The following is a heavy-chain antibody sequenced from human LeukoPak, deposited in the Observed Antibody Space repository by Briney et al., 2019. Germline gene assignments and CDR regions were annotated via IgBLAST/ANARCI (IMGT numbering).Heavy chain of an antibody. CDR3: VRENQLLFYGAVIDQ. D-gene: IGHD2-21*01. Sequence: SETLSLTCSVSGASITGYRWSWIRQSAVKGLEWLGRLSVNGETTYNPSLSSRVTISRDTSKSQFSLSLRSVTVADTGVYYCVRENQLLFYGAVIDQWGQGTLVAVSP. J-gene: IGHJ4*02. CDR1: GASITGYR. V-gene: IGHV4-4*07. CDR2: LSVNGET.